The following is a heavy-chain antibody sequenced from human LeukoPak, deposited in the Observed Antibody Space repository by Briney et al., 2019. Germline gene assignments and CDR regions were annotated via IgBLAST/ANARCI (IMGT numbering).Heavy chain of an antibody. D-gene: IGHD6-13*01. CDR2: ISYSGST. Sequence: SETLSLTCTVSGGSISSYYWNWIRQPPGKGLEWIGYISYSGSTNYNPSLMSRVTISVDTSKNQFSLKLTSVTAADTAVFYCARVFERGYTSSWYEDYWGQGILVTVSS. V-gene: IGHV4-59*12. CDR3: ARVFERGYTSSWYEDY. J-gene: IGHJ4*02. CDR1: GGSISSYY.